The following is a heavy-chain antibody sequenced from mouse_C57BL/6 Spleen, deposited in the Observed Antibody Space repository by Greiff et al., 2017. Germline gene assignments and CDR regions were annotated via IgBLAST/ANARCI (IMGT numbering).Heavy chain of an antibody. Sequence: LVKPGASVKISCKASGYTFTDYYMNWVKQSHGKSLEWIGDINPNNGGTSYNQKFKGKATLTVDKSSSTAYMELRSLTSEDSAVYYCARYYYYGSSYHYFDYWGQGTTLTVSS. CDR3: ARYYYYGSSYHYFDY. CDR2: INPNNGGT. V-gene: IGHV1-26*01. J-gene: IGHJ2*01. D-gene: IGHD1-1*01. CDR1: GYTFTDYY.